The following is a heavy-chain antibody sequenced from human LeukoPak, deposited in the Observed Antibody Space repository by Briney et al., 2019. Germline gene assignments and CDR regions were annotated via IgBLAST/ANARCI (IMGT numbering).Heavy chain of an antibody. V-gene: IGHV3-21*01. CDR2: IPSAGTYI. Sequence: GGSLRLSRAASGFTFSTYNMNWVRQAPGKGLEWVSSIPSAGTYIYYADSVKGRFTISRDNAKNSLYLQMNSLRAEDTAVYYCARDGSSWSNWLDPWGQGTLVTVSS. CDR1: GFTFSTYN. J-gene: IGHJ5*02. D-gene: IGHD6-13*01. CDR3: ARDGSSWSNWLDP.